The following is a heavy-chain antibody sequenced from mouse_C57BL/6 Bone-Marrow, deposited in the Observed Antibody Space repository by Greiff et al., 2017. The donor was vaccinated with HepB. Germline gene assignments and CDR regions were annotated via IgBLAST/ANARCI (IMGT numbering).Heavy chain of an antibody. V-gene: IGHV5-6*02. CDR1: GFTFSSYG. Sequence: EVKLEESGGDLVKPGGSLKLSCAASGFTFSSYGMSWVRQTPDKRLEWVATISSGGSYTYYPDSVKGRFTISRDNAKNTLYLQMSSLKSEDTAMYYCARPDYYAMDYWGQGTSVTVSS. J-gene: IGHJ4*01. CDR2: ISSGGSYT. CDR3: ARPDYYAMDY.